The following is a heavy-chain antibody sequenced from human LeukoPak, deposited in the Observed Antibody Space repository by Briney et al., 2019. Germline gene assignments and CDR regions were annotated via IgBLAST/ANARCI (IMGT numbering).Heavy chain of an antibody. V-gene: IGHV1-18*01. CDR2: ISAYNGNT. CDR1: GYTFTSYG. CDR3: ARDAQPEQFDY. D-gene: IGHD1-14*01. Sequence: GASVKVSCKASGYTFTSYGISWVRQAPGQVLEWMGWISAYNGNTNYAQKLQGRVTMTTDTSTSTAYMELGSLRSDDTAVYYCARDAQPEQFDYWGQGTLVTVSS. J-gene: IGHJ4*02.